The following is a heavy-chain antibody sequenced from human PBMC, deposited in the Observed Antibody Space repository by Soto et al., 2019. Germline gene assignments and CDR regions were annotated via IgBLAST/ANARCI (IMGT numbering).Heavy chain of an antibody. D-gene: IGHD1-26*01. V-gene: IGHV4-39*02. Sequence: QLQLQESGPGLVKPSETLSLTCTVSGGFISSSSYYWDWIRQPPGKGLEWIGSIYYSGSTYYNPSLKSRVTISVDTSKNHFSLKLSSVTAADTAVYYCATQEVGGSYVYTFDPWGQGTLVTVSS. CDR1: GGFISSSSYY. CDR2: IYYSGST. CDR3: ATQEVGGSYVYTFDP. J-gene: IGHJ5*02.